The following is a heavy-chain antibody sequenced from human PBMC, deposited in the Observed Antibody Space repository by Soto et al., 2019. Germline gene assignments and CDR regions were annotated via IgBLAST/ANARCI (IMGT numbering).Heavy chain of an antibody. Sequence: PGGSLKISCKVSGYSFTSYWIGGVRQMPGKGLEWMGIIYPGDSDTRYSPSFQGQVTISADKSISTAYLQWSSLKASDTAMYYCARHGVYCSSTSCHSYGMDVWGQGTTVTVSS. CDR2: IYPGDSDT. V-gene: IGHV5-51*01. D-gene: IGHD2-2*02. J-gene: IGHJ6*02. CDR3: ARHGVYCSSTSCHSYGMDV. CDR1: GYSFTSYW.